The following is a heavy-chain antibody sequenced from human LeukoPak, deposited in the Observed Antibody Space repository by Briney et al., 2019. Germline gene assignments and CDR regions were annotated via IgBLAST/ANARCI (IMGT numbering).Heavy chain of an antibody. Sequence: PGGSLRLSCAASGFTFSSYSMNWVRQAPGKGLEWVSYISSSSSTIYYADSVKGRFTISRDNSKNTLYLQMNSLRAEDTAVYYCARRIVGATIGYFDYWGQGTLVTVSS. CDR1: GFTFSSYS. CDR2: ISSSSSTI. V-gene: IGHV3-48*01. CDR3: ARRIVGATIGYFDY. D-gene: IGHD1-26*01. J-gene: IGHJ4*02.